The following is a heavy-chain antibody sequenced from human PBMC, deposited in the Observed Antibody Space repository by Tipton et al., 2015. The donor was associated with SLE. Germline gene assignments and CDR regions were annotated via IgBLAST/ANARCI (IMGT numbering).Heavy chain of an antibody. J-gene: IGHJ3*02. CDR3: ARSSLYYYGSGRGDI. D-gene: IGHD3-10*01. CDR2: ISSSSSYI. CDR1: GFTFGDYA. Sequence: GSLRLSCTASGFTFGDYAMSWVRQAPGKGLEWVSSISSSSSYIYYADSVKGRFTISRDNAKNSLYLQMNSLRAEDTAVYYCARSSLYYYGSGRGDIWGQGTMVTVSS. V-gene: IGHV3-21*01.